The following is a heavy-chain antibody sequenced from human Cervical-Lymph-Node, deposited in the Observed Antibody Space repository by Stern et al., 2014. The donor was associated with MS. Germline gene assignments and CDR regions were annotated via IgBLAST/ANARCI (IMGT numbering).Heavy chain of an antibody. J-gene: IGHJ4*02. V-gene: IGHV3-30*18. D-gene: IGHD1-1*01. CDR2: ISYDADVK. Sequence: QLEESGGGVVQPGTSLRLSCAVSGFTFSNYGMHWVRQAPGKGLEWVAVISYDADVKFYADSVKGRFTISRDTPKNTMYLQLNSLKVEDTAVYFCAKKSVGTTGTTTAFDYWGQGTLVTVSS. CDR3: AKKSVGTTGTTTAFDY. CDR1: GFTFSNYG.